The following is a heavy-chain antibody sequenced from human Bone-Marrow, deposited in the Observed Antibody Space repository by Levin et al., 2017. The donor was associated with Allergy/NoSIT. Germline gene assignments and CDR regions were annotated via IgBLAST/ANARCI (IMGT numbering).Heavy chain of an antibody. CDR1: GFSLSHARMG. D-gene: IGHD2-15*01. Sequence: VSGPTLVKPTETLTLTCTVSGFSLSHARMGVSWIRQPPGKALEWLAHIFSNDEKSYSTSLKSRLTISKDTSKSQVVLTMTNMDPVDTATYYCARIGRYCSGGSCYSAFDIWGQGTMVTVSS. J-gene: IGHJ3*02. V-gene: IGHV2-26*01. CDR3: ARIGRYCSGGSCYSAFDI. CDR2: IFSNDEK.